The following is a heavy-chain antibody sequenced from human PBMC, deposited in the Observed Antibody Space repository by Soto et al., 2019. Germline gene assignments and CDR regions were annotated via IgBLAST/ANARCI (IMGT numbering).Heavy chain of an antibody. CDR3: ATRTLGYCSSTSCHPYYYYYYGMDV. D-gene: IGHD2-2*01. CDR1: GYSISSGYY. Sequence: PSETLSLTCAVSGYSISSGYYWGWIRQPPGKGLEWIGSIYHSGSTYYNPSLKSRVTISVDTSKNQFSLKLSSVTAADTAVYYCATRTLGYCSSTSCHPYYYYYYGMDVWGQGTTVTV. CDR2: IYHSGST. V-gene: IGHV4-38-2*01. J-gene: IGHJ6*02.